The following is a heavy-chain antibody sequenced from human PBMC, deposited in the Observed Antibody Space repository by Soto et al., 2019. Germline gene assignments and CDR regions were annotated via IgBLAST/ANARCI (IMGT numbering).Heavy chain of an antibody. CDR2: IIPIFGTA. D-gene: IGHD2-21*02. J-gene: IGHJ6*02. CDR1: AGTFSSYA. Sequence: ASVKVSCKASAGTFSSYAISWVRQAPGQGLEWMGGIIPIFGTANYAQKFQGRVTITADESTSTAYMELSSLRSEDTAVYYCARAVTEIKYYYYGMDVWGQGTTVTVSS. V-gene: IGHV1-69*13. CDR3: ARAVTEIKYYYYGMDV.